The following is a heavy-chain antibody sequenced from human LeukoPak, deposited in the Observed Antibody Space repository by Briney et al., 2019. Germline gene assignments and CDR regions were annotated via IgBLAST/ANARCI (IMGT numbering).Heavy chain of an antibody. V-gene: IGHV3-66*01. D-gene: IGHD1-1*01. CDR2: INADGTI. Sequence: GGSLRLSCAASGFTVNGAYMSWVRQAPGKGLDWVSVINADGTILFTDSVKGRFSISRDNSKNTLFLQMHSLRVEDTAVYYCARVARGGWDNWLDPWGTGTTVTVSS. CDR1: GFTVNGAY. CDR3: ARVARGGWDNWLDP. J-gene: IGHJ6*04.